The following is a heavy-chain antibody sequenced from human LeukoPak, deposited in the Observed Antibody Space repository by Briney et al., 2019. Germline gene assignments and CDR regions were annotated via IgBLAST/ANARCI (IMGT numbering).Heavy chain of an antibody. V-gene: IGHV3-49*03. D-gene: IGHD6-19*01. CDR2: ISGGTT. J-gene: IGHJ4*02. Sequence: GGSLRLSCTASGFTFGDYLMSWFRQAPGKGLEWIGFISGGTTEYAASVKGRFTISRDDSTSIAYLQMYSLTTEDTAVYYCSRGSGWLSVYWGQGTLVTVSS. CDR1: GFTFGDYL. CDR3: SRGSGWLSVY.